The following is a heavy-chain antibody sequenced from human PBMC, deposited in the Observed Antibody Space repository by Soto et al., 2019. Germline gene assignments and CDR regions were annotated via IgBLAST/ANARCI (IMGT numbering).Heavy chain of an antibody. CDR3: ARALSNYYASSGYPHPTDY. D-gene: IGHD3-22*01. CDR1: GFTFSSYW. Sequence: PGGSLRLSCAASGFTFSSYWMHWVRQAPGKGLVWVSRINSDGSSTSYADSVKGRFTISRDNAKNTLYLQMSSLRAEDTAVYYCARALSNYYASSGYPHPTDYWGQGTLVTVSS. CDR2: INSDGSST. V-gene: IGHV3-74*01. J-gene: IGHJ4*02.